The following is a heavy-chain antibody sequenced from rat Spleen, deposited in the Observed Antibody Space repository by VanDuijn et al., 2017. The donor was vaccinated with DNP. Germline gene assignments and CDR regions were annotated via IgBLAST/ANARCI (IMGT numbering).Heavy chain of an antibody. CDR1: GFIFRDHN. D-gene: IGHD1-2*01. V-gene: IGHV5-7*01. Sequence: EVQLVESGGGLVQPGRSLKLPCAASGFIFRDHNMAWVRQAPKKGLEWVASISPSDGRTYYRDSVKGRFTISRDNAKSTLYLQMDSLRSEDTATYYCATDWSYYYSIFDYWGQGVMVTVSS. J-gene: IGHJ2*01. CDR3: ATDWSYYYSIFDY. CDR2: ISPSDGRT.